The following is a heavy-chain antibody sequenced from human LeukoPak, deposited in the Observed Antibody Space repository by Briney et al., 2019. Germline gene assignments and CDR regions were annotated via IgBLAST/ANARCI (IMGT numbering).Heavy chain of an antibody. CDR1: GFTFSSYA. V-gene: IGHV3-23*01. CDR3: AKGYGSGRGNYFDY. D-gene: IGHD3-10*01. J-gene: IGHJ4*02. CDR2: ISGSGGGT. Sequence: GGSLRLSCAASGFTFSSYAMSWVRQAPGKGLEWVSAISGSGGGTYYADSVKGRFTISRDNSKNTLYLQMNSLRAEDTAVYYCAKGYGSGRGNYFDYWGQGTLVTVSS.